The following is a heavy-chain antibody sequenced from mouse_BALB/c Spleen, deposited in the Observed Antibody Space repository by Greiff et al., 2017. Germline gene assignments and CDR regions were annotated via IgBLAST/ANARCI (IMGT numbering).Heavy chain of an antibody. J-gene: IGHJ2*01. CDR1: GYTFTSYW. Sequence: VQLQQPGAELVRPGASVKLSCKASGYTFTSYWINWVKQRPGQGLEWIGNIYPSDSYTNYNQKFKDKATLTVDKSSSTAYMQLSSPTSEDSAVYYCTRVYGSSYYFDYWGQGTTLTISS. CDR2: IYPSDSYT. CDR3: TRVYGSSYYFDY. V-gene: IGHV1-69*02. D-gene: IGHD1-1*01.